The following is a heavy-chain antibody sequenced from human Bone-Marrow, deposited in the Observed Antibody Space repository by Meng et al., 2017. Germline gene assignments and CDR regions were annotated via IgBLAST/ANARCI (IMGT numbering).Heavy chain of an antibody. CDR2: INPNSGGT. CDR3: AREPSRPGVAVAGSPYYYYGMDV. V-gene: IGHV1-2*02. D-gene: IGHD6-19*01. Sequence: ASVKVSCKASGYTFTGYYMHWVRQAPGQGLEWMGWINPNSGGTNYAQKFQGRVTMTRDTSISTAYMELSRLRSEDTAVYYCAREPSRPGVAVAGSPYYYYGMDVWGQGTTVTVSS. J-gene: IGHJ6*02. CDR1: GYTFTGYY.